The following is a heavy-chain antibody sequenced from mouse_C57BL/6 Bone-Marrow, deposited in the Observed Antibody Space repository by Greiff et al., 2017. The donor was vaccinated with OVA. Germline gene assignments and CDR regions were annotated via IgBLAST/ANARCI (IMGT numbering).Heavy chain of an antibody. D-gene: IGHD3-1*01. CDR2: INPSTGGT. Sequence: VHVKQSGPELVKPGASVKISCKASGYSFTGYYMNWVKQSPEKSLEWIGEINPSTGGTTYNQKFKAKATLTVDKSSSTAYMQLKSLTSEDSAVYYCARSGFTADYWGQGTTLTVSS. CDR3: ARSGFTADY. V-gene: IGHV1-42*01. J-gene: IGHJ2*01. CDR1: GYSFTGYY.